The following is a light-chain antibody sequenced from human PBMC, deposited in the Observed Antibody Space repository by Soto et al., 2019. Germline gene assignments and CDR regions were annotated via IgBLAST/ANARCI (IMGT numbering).Light chain of an antibody. CDR2: GAS. J-gene: IGKJ3*01. CDR3: QQYGSSPFT. CDR1: QSVSSNY. Sequence: EIVLTQSPGTLSLSPGERATLSCRASQSVSSNYVTWYQQKPGQAPSLLIYGASSRATGIPDRFSGSSSGTDFTLTISRLQPDYFVLYYCQQYGSSPFTLGPGTKVDIK. V-gene: IGKV3-20*01.